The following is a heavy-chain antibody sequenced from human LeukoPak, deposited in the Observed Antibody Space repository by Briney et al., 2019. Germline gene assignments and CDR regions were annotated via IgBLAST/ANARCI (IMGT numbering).Heavy chain of an antibody. D-gene: IGHD6-19*01. J-gene: IGHJ4*02. CDR3: AKYSSGSFAY. V-gene: IGHV3-15*01. Sequence: PGGSLRLSCAASEFTFSDAWMNWVRQAPGKGLEWVGRIISKTDGGTTDYAAPVKGRFTTSRDDSKNTLFLQMSSLKTEDTAVYYCAKYSSGSFAYWGQGTLVTVSS. CDR2: IISKTDGGTT. CDR1: EFTFSDAW.